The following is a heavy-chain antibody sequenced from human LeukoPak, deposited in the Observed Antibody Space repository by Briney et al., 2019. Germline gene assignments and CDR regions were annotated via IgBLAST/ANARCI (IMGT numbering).Heavy chain of an antibody. D-gene: IGHD3-9*01. J-gene: IGHJ4*02. Sequence: GASVEVSCKASGYTFTSYGISWVRQAPGQGLEWMGWISAYNGNTNYAQKLQGRVTMTTDTSTSTAYMELRSLRSDDTAVYYCARPAGYYDILTGYLDYWGQGTLVTVSS. CDR2: ISAYNGNT. CDR1: GYTFTSYG. V-gene: IGHV1-18*04. CDR3: ARPAGYYDILTGYLDY.